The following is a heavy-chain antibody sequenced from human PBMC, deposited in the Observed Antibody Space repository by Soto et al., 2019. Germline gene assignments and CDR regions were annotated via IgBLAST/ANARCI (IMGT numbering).Heavy chain of an antibody. CDR1: GFTFTSSA. D-gene: IGHD1-26*01. V-gene: IGHV1-58*01. CDR2: IVVGSGNT. J-gene: IGHJ6*01. CDR3: AADRSGSYSIYGMEV. Sequence: SVKVSCKASGFTFTSSAVQWVRQALGQRLEWIGWIVVGSGNTNYAQKFQERVTITRDMSTSTAYMELSSLRSEDTAVYYCAADRSGSYSIYGMEVWGQGTTVSVSS.